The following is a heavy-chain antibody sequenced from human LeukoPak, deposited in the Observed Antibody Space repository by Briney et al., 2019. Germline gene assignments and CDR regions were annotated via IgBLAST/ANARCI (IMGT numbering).Heavy chain of an antibody. V-gene: IGHV4-39*02. CDR3: ASRPPDYGDLFDY. D-gene: IGHD4-17*01. Sequence: SETLSLTCTVSGGSISSSSYYWGWIRQPPGKGLEWIGSIYYSGSTYYNPSLKSRVTISVDTSKNHFSLRLSSVTAADTAVYYCASRPPDYGDLFDYWGQGTLVTVSS. CDR1: GGSISSSSYY. J-gene: IGHJ4*02. CDR2: IYYSGST.